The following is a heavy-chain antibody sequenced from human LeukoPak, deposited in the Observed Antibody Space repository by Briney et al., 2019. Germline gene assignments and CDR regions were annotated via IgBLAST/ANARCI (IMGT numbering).Heavy chain of an antibody. J-gene: IGHJ5*02. CDR3: ASERTGSNWFDP. Sequence: PSETLSLTCTVSGGSLSSTSYYWGWIRQPPGKGLEWIGTIYYSGSTYYNPSLKSRVTISVDTSKNQFSLKLSSVTAADTAVYYCASERTGSNWFDPWGQGTLVTVSS. D-gene: IGHD1-14*01. V-gene: IGHV4-39*01. CDR2: IYYSGST. CDR1: GGSLSSTSYY.